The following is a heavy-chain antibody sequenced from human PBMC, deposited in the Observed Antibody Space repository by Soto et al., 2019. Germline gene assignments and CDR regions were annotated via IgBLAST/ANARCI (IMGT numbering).Heavy chain of an antibody. CDR3: AREITMTYSNWFDP. D-gene: IGHD3-22*01. CDR2: ISSRSSTI. Sequence: PVESLRLSCAASGFTFSDYYMSWIRQAPGKGLEWVSYISSRSSTIFYADSVKGRFTISRDNAKDTLYLQMNSLRAEDTAVYYCAREITMTYSNWFDPWGQGTLVTVSS. V-gene: IGHV3-11*04. J-gene: IGHJ5*02. CDR1: GFTFSDYY.